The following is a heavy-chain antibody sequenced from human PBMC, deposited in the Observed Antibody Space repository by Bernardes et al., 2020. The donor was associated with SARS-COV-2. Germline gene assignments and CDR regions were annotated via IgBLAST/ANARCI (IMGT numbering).Heavy chain of an antibody. D-gene: IGHD3-3*01. Sequence: SETLSLTCTVSGGSISSYYWSWIRQPPGKGLEWIGYIYYSGSTNYNPSLKSRVTISVDTSKNQFSLKLSSVTAADTAVYYCARDDFWTRGFDPWGQGTLVTVSS. CDR3: ARDDFWTRGFDP. CDR2: IYYSGST. J-gene: IGHJ5*02. V-gene: IGHV4-59*01. CDR1: GGSISSYY.